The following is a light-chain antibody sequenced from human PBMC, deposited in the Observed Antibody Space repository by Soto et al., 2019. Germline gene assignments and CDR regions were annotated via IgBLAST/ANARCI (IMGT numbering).Light chain of an antibody. CDR2: GAP. V-gene: IGKV3-20*01. Sequence: EIVLTPSPGTLSLSPGERATLSCRASQSLSSSYLAWYQQTPGQAPRLLIYGAPSRATGIPDSFSGSGSGTDFTLTSSILEHGDFAEYYCQLYSNSLTFGQGTRLEIK. J-gene: IGKJ5*01. CDR3: QLYSNSLT. CDR1: QSLSSSY.